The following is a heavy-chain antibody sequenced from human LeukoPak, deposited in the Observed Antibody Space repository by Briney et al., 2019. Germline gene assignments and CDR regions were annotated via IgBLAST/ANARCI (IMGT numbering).Heavy chain of an antibody. J-gene: IGHJ3*02. D-gene: IGHD3-9*01. Sequence: PSETLSLTCAVYGGSFSGYYWSWIRQPPGKGLEWIGEINHSGSTNYNPSLKSRVTISVDTSKNQFSLKLSSVTAADTAVYYCARKYYDILTGYFDAFDIWGQGTMVTVSS. CDR1: GGSFSGYY. CDR2: INHSGST. V-gene: IGHV4-34*01. CDR3: ARKYYDILTGYFDAFDI.